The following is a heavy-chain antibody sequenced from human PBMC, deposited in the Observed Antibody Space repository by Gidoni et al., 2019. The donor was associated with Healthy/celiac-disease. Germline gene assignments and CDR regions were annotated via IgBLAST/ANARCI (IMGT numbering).Heavy chain of an antibody. CDR2: INHSGST. V-gene: IGHV4-34*01. CDR3: AREGRITMVRGATMSPMSD. D-gene: IGHD3-10*01. Sequence: QVQLQQWGAGLLKPSETLSLTCAVYGGSFSGYYWSWIRQPPGKGLEWIGEINHSGSTNYNPSLKSRVTISVDTSKNQFSLKLSSVTAADTAVYYCAREGRITMVRGATMSPMSDWGQGTLVTVSS. CDR1: GGSFSGYY. J-gene: IGHJ4*02.